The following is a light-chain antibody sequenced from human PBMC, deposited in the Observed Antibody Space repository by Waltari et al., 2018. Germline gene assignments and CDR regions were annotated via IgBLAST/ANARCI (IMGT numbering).Light chain of an antibody. Sequence: SCRAIKSVNWYVAWYQQRPGQAPRLRIFDTSNRATGIPARFSGSGSETDFTLTISSLEPDDSSVYYCQQRRNWPLTFGGGTKVEIK. J-gene: IGKJ4*01. CDR1: KSVNWY. CDR3: QQRRNWPLT. CDR2: DTS. V-gene: IGKV3-11*01.